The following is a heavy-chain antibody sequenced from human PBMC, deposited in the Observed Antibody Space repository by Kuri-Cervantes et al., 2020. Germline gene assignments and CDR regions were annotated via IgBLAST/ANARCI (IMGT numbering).Heavy chain of an antibody. CDR3: ARDEGGISLAIGMDV. V-gene: IGHV3-33*08. D-gene: IGHD2-2*02. CDR2: IWYDGSNK. CDR1: GLTFSSYW. Sequence: GESLKISCAASGLTFSSYWMSWVRQAPGKGLEWVAVIWYDGSNKYYADSVKGRFTISRDDSKNTLYLQMNSLRAEDTAVYYCARDEGGISLAIGMDVWGQGTTVTVSS. J-gene: IGHJ6*02.